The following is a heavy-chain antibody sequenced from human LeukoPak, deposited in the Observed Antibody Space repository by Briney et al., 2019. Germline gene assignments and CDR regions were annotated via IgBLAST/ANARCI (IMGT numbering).Heavy chain of an antibody. J-gene: IGHJ4*02. Sequence: SETLSLTCTVSGGSISSGDYYWSWIRQPPGKGLEWIGYIYYSGSTYYNPSLKSRVTISVDTSKNQFSLELSSVTAADTAVYYCARGSDYYDSSGLNYFDYWGQGTLVTVSS. CDR1: GGSISSGDYY. V-gene: IGHV4-30-4*01. CDR2: IYYSGST. D-gene: IGHD3-22*01. CDR3: ARGSDYYDSSGLNYFDY.